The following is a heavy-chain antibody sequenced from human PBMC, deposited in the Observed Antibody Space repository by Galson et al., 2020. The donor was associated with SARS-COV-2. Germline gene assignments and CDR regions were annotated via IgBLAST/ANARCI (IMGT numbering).Heavy chain of an antibody. CDR1: GFTTTYW. CDR2: IRQDGSEK. CDR3: AREMGWYIDL. V-gene: IGHV3-7*03. J-gene: IGHJ2*01. Sequence: GESLKIPCAAPGFTTTYWMSWVRQAPGKGLEWVANIRQDGSEKNYLDSVKGRFTISRDNAKNSLFLQMNSLRVDDTAVYYCAREMGWYIDLWGRGTRVTVSS.